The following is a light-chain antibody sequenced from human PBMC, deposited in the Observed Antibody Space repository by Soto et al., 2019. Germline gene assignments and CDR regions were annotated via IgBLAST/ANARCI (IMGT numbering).Light chain of an antibody. J-gene: IGKJ1*01. CDR2: DAS. V-gene: IGKV1-39*01. CDR3: QQSYSTPWT. Sequence: DIQMTQSPSSLSASVGDRVTITCRASQSSSSYLNWYQQKPGKAPKLLIYDASSLQSGVPSRFSGSGSGTDFSLTISSLQSEDFATYHCQQSYSTPWTFGQGTKVEIK. CDR1: QSSSSY.